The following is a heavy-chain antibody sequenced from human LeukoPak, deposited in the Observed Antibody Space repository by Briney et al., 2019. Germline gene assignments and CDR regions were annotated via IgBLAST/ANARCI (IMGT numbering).Heavy chain of an antibody. CDR2: IKQDGTEK. D-gene: IGHD1-26*01. V-gene: IGHV3-7*05. Sequence: SGGSLRLSCAASGFTFSRYWMTWVRQAPGKGLEWVANIKQDGTEKYYVDSVKGRFTISRDNAKNSLYLQMNSLRAEDTAVHYCARDSEWGLLRSDYWGQGTLVTVSS. CDR1: GFTFSRYW. CDR3: ARDSEWGLLRSDY. J-gene: IGHJ4*02.